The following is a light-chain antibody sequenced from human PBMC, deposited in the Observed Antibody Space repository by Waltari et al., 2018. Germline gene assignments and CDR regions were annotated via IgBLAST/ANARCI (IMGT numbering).Light chain of an antibody. J-gene: IGKJ5*01. V-gene: IGKV3-11*01. Sequence: EIVFTPSPATLSLSPGDRATLPCRASQSVGRFLAWYQQKPGQAPRLLIFDTSNRATDIPARLSGSGSGTDFTLTISSLEPEDFAVYYCQQRSNWPITFGQGTRLEIK. CDR3: QQRSNWPIT. CDR1: QSVGRF. CDR2: DTS.